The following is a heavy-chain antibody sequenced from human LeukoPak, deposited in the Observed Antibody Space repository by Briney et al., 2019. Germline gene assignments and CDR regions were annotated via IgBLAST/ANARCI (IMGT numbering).Heavy chain of an antibody. CDR2: INSGGAI. D-gene: IGHD6-6*01. CDR3: AKRGSYSSSFTSTFDY. CDR1: GFAFSDYA. Sequence: GGSLRLSCAASGFAFSDYAMTWVRQAPGKGLEWVSTINSGGAINYADSVKGRFTISRDNPKNTLYLQMNSLRAEDTAVYYCAKRGSYSSSFTSTFDYWGQGTLVTVSS. J-gene: IGHJ4*02. V-gene: IGHV3-23*01.